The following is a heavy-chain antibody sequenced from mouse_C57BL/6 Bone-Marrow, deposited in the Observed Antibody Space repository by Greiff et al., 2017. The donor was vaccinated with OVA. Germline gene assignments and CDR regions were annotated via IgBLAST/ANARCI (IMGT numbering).Heavy chain of an antibody. V-gene: IGHV14-3*01. D-gene: IGHD1-1*01. CDR2: IDPANGNT. CDR3: ARMVVAVDY. CDR1: GFNINNSY. J-gene: IGHJ2*01. Sequence: EVQLQQSVAELVRPGASVKLSCTASGFNINNSYMHWVKQRPEQGLEWIGKIDPANGNTKYAPKFKGKATITADTSSNTAYLQLSSLTSEDTAIYYCARMVVAVDYWGQGTTLTVSS.